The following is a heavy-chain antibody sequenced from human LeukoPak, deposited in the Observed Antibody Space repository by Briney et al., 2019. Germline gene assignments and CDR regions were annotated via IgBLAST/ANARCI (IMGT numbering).Heavy chain of an antibody. J-gene: IGHJ4*02. CDR1: GGSISGYY. CDR2: IYYSGST. D-gene: IGHD5-18*01. Sequence: SETLSLTCTVSGGSISGYYWSWIRQPPGEGLEWIGYIYYSGSTNYKPSLKSRVTMSIDTSKNQFSLKLSPVTAADTAVYYCARAISANIQLWFGFDNWGQGTLVSVSS. CDR3: ARAISANIQLWFGFDN. V-gene: IGHV4-59*01.